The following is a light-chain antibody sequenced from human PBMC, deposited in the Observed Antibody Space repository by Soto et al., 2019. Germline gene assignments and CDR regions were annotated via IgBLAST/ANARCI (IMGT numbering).Light chain of an antibody. CDR1: SSDLGGYNY. J-gene: IGLJ1*01. CDR2: EVS. CDR3: SSYTSSDTLV. V-gene: IGLV2-14*01. Sequence: QSALTQPASGSGSPGQSITVSCTGTSSDLGGYNYVSWYQHHPGKAPKLMIYEVSNRPSGVSNRFSGSKSGNTASLTISGLQAEDEAEYYCSSYTSSDTLVFGTGTKVTVL.